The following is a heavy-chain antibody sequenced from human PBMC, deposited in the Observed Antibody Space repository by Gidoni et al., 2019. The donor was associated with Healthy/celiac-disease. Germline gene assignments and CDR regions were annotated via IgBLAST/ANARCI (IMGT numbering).Heavy chain of an antibody. Sequence: QVQLVESGGGVVQPGRSLRLSCAASGFTFSSYGLHWVRQAPGKGLEWVAVIWYDGSNKYYADSVKGRFTISRDNSKNTLYLQMNSLRAEDTAVYYCARAPGAMNYYYYYYGMDVWGQGTTVTVSS. CDR1: GFTFSSYG. CDR2: IWYDGSNK. V-gene: IGHV3-33*01. D-gene: IGHD1-26*01. J-gene: IGHJ6*02. CDR3: ARAPGAMNYYYYYYGMDV.